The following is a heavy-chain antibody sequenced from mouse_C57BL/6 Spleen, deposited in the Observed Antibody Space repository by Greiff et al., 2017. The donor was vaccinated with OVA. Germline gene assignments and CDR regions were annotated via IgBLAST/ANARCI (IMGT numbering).Heavy chain of an antibody. CDR1: GYTFTSYW. CDR2: IYPGSGST. V-gene: IGHV1-55*01. D-gene: IGHD4-1*01. CDR3: ARGASWDRGFAY. Sequence: VQLQQPGAELVKPGASVKMSCKASGYTFTSYWITWVKQRPGQGLEWIGDIYPGSGSTNYNEKFKSKATLTVDTSSSTAYMQLSSLTSEDSAVYYCARGASWDRGFAYWGQGTLVTVSA. J-gene: IGHJ3*01.